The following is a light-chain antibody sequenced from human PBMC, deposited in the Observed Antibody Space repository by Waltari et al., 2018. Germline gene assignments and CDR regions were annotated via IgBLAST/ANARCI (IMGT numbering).Light chain of an antibody. CDR2: HAS. V-gene: IGKV3-20*01. CDR1: QSVNGA. J-gene: IGKJ1*01. Sequence: EIVLTQSPGTQSLSPGEGATLSCRASQSVNGALAWYQQKPGQAPRLLIYHASNRATGIPDRFSGSGSGTDFSLTISRLEPEDFAVYYCQHYLRLPVTFGQGTKVEI. CDR3: QHYLRLPVT.